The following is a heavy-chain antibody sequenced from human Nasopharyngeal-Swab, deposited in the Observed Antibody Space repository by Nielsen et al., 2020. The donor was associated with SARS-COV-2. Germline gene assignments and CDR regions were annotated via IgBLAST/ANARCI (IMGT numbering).Heavy chain of an antibody. CDR3: TGFGEL. CDR1: GFTFSSVW. CDR2: VKSKTDGGTT. V-gene: IGHV3-15*01. J-gene: IGHJ4*02. D-gene: IGHD3-10*01. Sequence: GKSLKISCAASGFTFSSVWMSWVRQAPGKGLEWVGRVKSKTDGGTTHYAAPVKGRFTISRDDSKNTLYLQMNSLKTEDTALYYCTGFGELWGQGALVTVSS.